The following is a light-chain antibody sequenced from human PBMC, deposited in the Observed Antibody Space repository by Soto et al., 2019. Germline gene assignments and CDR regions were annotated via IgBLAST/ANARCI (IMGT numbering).Light chain of an antibody. CDR2: SAS. CDR1: QDIRKD. Sequence: AIQMTQSPSSLSASVGDRVTITCRASQDIRKDLGWYQQKPGKAPKLLIYSASSLHSGAPSRFSGSGSGTDFTLPISSLQPEDFATYYCLQNYNYPWTFGQGTKVEIK. J-gene: IGKJ1*01. CDR3: LQNYNYPWT. V-gene: IGKV1-6*01.